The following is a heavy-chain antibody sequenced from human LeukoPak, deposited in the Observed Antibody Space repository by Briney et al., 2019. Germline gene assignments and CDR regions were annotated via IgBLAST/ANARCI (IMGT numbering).Heavy chain of an antibody. J-gene: IGHJ4*02. Sequence: GGSLRLFCTASGFTFRDYAMRWFRQAPGKGLEWVGFIRSKTYGGTTEYAACVKGRFTISRDDSRTIAYLQMTILKTEDTAVYYCTRSRPGSLFDYWGQGTLVTVSS. D-gene: IGHD1-26*01. V-gene: IGHV3-49*03. CDR1: GFTFRDYA. CDR3: TRSRPGSLFDY. CDR2: IRSKTYGGTT.